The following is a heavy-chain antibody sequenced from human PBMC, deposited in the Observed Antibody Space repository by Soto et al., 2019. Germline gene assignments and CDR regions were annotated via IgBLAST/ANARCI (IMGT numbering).Heavy chain of an antibody. CDR3: ARASGDFAYRGGDCYPSVLGPRYYYYGMDV. CDR1: GYSFTSYW. V-gene: IGHV5-51*01. Sequence: GESLKISCKGSGYSFTSYWIGWVRQMPGKGLEWMGIIYPGDSDTRYRPSFQGQVTISADKSISTAYLQWSSLKASDTAMYYCARASGDFAYRGGDCYPSVLGPRYYYYGMDVWGQGTTVTVSS. D-gene: IGHD2-21*02. J-gene: IGHJ6*02. CDR2: IYPGDSDT.